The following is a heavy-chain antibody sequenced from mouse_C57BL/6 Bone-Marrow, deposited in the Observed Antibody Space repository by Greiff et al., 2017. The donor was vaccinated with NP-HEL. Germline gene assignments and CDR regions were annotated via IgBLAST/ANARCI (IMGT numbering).Heavy chain of an antibody. J-gene: IGHJ4*01. CDR3: TTGGSSAYAMDY. Sequence: EVKLVESGAELVRPGASVKLSCTVSGFNIKDDYMHWVKQRPEQGLEWIGWIDPENGDTESASKFQGKATITADTASTTAYLQLSSLTSEDAAVYYCTTGGSSAYAMDYWGQGTSVTVSA. CDR2: IDPENGDT. CDR1: GFNIKDDY. V-gene: IGHV14-4*01. D-gene: IGHD1-1*01.